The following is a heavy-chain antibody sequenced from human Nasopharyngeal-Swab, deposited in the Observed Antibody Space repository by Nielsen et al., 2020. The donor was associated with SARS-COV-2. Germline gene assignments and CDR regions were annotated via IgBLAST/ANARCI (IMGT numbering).Heavy chain of an antibody. D-gene: IGHD6-13*01. J-gene: IGHJ6*02. CDR3: ARGRYSSSWHGQGYYYYGMDV. CDR2: INHSGST. V-gene: IGHV4-34*01. CDR1: GGSFSGYY. Sequence: SQTLSLTCAVYGGSFSGYYWSWIRQPPGKGLEWIGEINHSGSTNYNPSLKSRVTISVDTSKNQFSLKLSSLTAADTAVYYCARGRYSSSWHGQGYYYYGMDVWGQGTTVTVSS.